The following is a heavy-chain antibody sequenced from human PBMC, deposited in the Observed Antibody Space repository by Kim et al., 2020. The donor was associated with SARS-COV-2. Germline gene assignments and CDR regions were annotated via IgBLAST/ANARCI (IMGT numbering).Heavy chain of an antibody. CDR3: ARGSMATYDY. CDR1: GYTLSDFA. Sequence: ASVKVSCKASGYTLSDFAIHWVRQAPGQGLEWMAWINTGNGYTKSSQKFQGRVTITRDTVTSTAYMELSSLTSEDTAVYYCARGSMATYDYWGQGTLVPVSS. D-gene: IGHD2-8*01. J-gene: IGHJ4*02. V-gene: IGHV1-3*04. CDR2: INTGNGYT.